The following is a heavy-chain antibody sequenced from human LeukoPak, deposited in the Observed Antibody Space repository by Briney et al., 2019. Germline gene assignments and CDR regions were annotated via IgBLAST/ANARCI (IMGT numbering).Heavy chain of an antibody. D-gene: IGHD5-24*01. J-gene: IGHJ6*02. V-gene: IGHV1-2*02. CDR1: GYSFTDYY. CDR3: ARSRVMDV. Sequence: GASVKVSCKAPGYSFTDYYVHWVRQAPGQGLEWMGWINPNNDDTKYAQKFEGRVTMTRDTSITTAYMELSSLTSDDTAVYYCARSRVMDVWGQGTTVTVSS. CDR2: INPNNDDT.